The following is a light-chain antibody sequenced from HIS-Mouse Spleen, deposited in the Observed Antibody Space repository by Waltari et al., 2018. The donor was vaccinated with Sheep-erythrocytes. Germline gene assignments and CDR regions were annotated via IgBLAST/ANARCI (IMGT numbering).Light chain of an antibody. Sequence: QSALTQPRSVSGSPGQSVTISCTGTSREPGGYNYVSWYQQHPGKAPKLMIYDVSKRPSGVPDRFSGSKSGNTASLTISGLQAEDEADYYCCSYAGSYNHVFATGTKVTVL. CDR2: DVS. CDR1: SREPGGYNY. V-gene: IGLV2-11*01. CDR3: CSYAGSYNHV. J-gene: IGLJ1*01.